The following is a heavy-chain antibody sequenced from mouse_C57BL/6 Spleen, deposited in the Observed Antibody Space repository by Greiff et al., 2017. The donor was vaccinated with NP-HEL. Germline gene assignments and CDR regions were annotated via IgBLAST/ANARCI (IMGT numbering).Heavy chain of an antibody. J-gene: IGHJ4*01. CDR1: GYTFTDYN. V-gene: IGHV1-22*01. Sequence: VQLQQSGPELVKPGASVKMSCKASGYTFTDYNMHWVKQSHGKSLEWIGYINPNNGGTSYNQKFKGKATLTVNKSSSTAYMELRSLTSEDSAVYYCASTTVVEGNAMDYWGQGTSVTVSS. D-gene: IGHD1-1*01. CDR2: INPNNGGT. CDR3: ASTTVVEGNAMDY.